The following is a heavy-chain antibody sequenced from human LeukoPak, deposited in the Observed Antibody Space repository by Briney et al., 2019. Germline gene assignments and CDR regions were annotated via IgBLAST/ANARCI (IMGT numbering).Heavy chain of an antibody. J-gene: IGHJ6*03. CDR3: ARGDIVVVPAAIGNYYMDV. CDR2: IYYSGST. V-gene: IGHV4-59*01. D-gene: IGHD2-2*01. CDR1: GGSISSYY. Sequence: SETLSLTCTVSGGSISSYYWSWIRQPPGKGLEWIGYIYYSGSTNYNPSLKSRVTISADTSKNQFSLKLSSVTAADTAVYYCARGDIVVVPAAIGNYYMDVWGKGTTVTVSS.